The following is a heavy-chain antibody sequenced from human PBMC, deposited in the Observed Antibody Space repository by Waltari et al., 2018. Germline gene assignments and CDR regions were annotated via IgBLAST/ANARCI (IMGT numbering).Heavy chain of an antibody. CDR1: GLSFSNYW. CDR2: IKQDGSEK. CDR3: TRGGRDSSWYWRD. V-gene: IGHV3-7*01. D-gene: IGHD6-13*01. J-gene: IGHJ4*02. Sequence: EVQLVESGGGLAQPGGSLRLSCAASGLSFSNYWMTWVRQASGKGTGWGANIKQDGSEKYDMDSVKGRFTISRDNAKNSLYLQMNNLRVEDTAVYYCTRGGRDSSWYWRDWGQGTLVTVSS.